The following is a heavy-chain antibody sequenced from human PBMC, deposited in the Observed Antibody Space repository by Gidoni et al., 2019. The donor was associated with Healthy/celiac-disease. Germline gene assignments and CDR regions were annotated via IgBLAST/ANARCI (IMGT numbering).Heavy chain of an antibody. J-gene: IGHJ4*02. Sequence: EVQLVESGGGLVRPGGSLRLSCSASGFTFSTAWMSWVRQAPGKGLEWVGRIKSKTDGGTTDYAAPVKGRFTISRDDSKNTLYLQMNSLKTEDTAVYYCTTEVVTMIVVRDYWGQGTLVTVSS. V-gene: IGHV3-15*01. D-gene: IGHD3-22*01. CDR1: GFTFSTAW. CDR3: TTEVVTMIVVRDY. CDR2: IKSKTDGGTT.